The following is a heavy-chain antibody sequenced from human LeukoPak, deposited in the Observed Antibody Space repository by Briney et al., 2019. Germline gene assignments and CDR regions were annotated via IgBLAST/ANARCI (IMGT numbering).Heavy chain of an antibody. J-gene: IGHJ4*02. V-gene: IGHV4-59*12. D-gene: IGHD3-9*01. Sequence: PSETLSLTCTVSGDSINNYYWAWIRQPPGKGLEWIGYIHYSGTTYYNPSLKSRVTISVDSSRTQFSLKLSSVTAADTAVYYCAREISTYDILTGYSDYWGQGTLVTVSS. CDR1: GDSINNYY. CDR3: AREISTYDILTGYSDY. CDR2: IHYSGTT.